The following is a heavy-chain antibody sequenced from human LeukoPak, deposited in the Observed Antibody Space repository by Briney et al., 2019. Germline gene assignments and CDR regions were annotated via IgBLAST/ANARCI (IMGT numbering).Heavy chain of an antibody. J-gene: IGHJ4*02. Sequence: PGGSLRLSCAVSGLIFRSYWMSWVRQAPGKGLEWVANINQEGSEKYFEDSVKGRFTISRDSAKNSLHLQMNTLRAEDTAVYYCARERDGRFFDYWGQGTLVTVSS. CDR1: GLIFRSYW. CDR2: INQEGSEK. CDR3: ARERDGRFFDY. V-gene: IGHV3-7*01. D-gene: IGHD5-24*01.